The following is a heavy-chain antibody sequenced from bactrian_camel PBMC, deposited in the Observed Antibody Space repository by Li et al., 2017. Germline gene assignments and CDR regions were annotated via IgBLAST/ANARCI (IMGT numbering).Heavy chain of an antibody. V-gene: IGHV3S53*01. Sequence: HVQLVESGGGSVQAGGSLRLSCVASGYTVSSYYMAWFRQAPGMQREGVAVLLRGGDTEYADSVKGRFAISRDGVDNTLYLQMNNLKPEDTAVYFCAADQVEWPRMARREEVDLCFGRHGVRKVLGARGQGTQVTVS. CDR1: GYTVSSYY. D-gene: IGHD1*01. J-gene: IGHJ4*01. CDR2: LLRGGDT.